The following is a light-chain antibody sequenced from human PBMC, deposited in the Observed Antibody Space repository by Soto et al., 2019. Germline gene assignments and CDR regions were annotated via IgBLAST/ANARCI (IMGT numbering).Light chain of an antibody. CDR1: QSVSSSY. CDR3: QQYGSSPPWT. CDR2: GAS. V-gene: IGKV3-20*01. Sequence: EIVLTHSPGTLSLSPGERATLSCRASQSVSSSYLAWYQQKPGQAPRFLIYGASTRATGIPDRFSGSGSGTDFTLTISRLEPEDFAVYFCQQYGSSPPWTFGQGTKVDIK. J-gene: IGKJ1*01.